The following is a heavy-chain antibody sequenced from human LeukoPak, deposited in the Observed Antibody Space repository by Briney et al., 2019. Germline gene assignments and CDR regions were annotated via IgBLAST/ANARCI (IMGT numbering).Heavy chain of an antibody. CDR2: ITPANAKT. V-gene: IGHV1-8*01. Sequence: GASVKVSCKASGYTFTSYDFYWVRQATGQGLEWMGWITPANAKTGYAQKFQGRLTITRNTSISTVHMELSTLRSEDTAVYYCARGGRPADYWGQGTLVTVSS. CDR1: GYTFTSYD. J-gene: IGHJ4*02. CDR3: ARGGRPADY.